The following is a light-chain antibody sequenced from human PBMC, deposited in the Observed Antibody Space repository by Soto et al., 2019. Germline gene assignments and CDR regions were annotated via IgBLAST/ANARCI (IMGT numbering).Light chain of an antibody. Sequence: MTQSPSSLSASLGDRVTITCRASQGIGDTLAWYQHKPGQTPRLLIYDTSTRATGVPTRFSGSRSGAEFTLTINSLQSEDFAVYYCQPYNNWPLTFGGGTKV. V-gene: IGKV3-15*01. CDR1: QGIGDT. CDR3: QPYNNWPLT. CDR2: DTS. J-gene: IGKJ4*01.